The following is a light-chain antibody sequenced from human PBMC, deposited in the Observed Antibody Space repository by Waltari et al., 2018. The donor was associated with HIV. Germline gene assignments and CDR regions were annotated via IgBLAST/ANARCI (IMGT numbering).Light chain of an antibody. CDR1: SGTIATTY. V-gene: IGLV6-57*03. CDR3: QSYDASNQWV. J-gene: IGLJ3*02. CDR2: DDN. Sequence: NFMLTQPHSVSESPGKTVTISCTRRSGTIATTYVQWSQQRPGSAPTIVIYDDNQRPSGVPNRFSGSIDSSSNSASLTISGLKTEDEADYYCQSYDASNQWVFGGGTKLTVL.